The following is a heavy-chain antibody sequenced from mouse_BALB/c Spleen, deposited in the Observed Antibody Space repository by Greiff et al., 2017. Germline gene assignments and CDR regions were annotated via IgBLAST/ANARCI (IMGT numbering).Heavy chain of an antibody. CDR1: GFTFSSFG. CDR2: ISSGSSTI. D-gene: IGHD1-1*02. J-gene: IGHJ2*01. CDR3: ARRLWGY. V-gene: IGHV5-17*02. Sequence: EVKVVESGGGLVQPGGSRKLSCAASGFTFSSFGMHWVRQAPEKGLEWVAYISSGSSTIYYADTVKGRFTISRDNPKNTLFLQMTSLRSEDTAMYYCARRLWGYWGQGTTLTVSS.